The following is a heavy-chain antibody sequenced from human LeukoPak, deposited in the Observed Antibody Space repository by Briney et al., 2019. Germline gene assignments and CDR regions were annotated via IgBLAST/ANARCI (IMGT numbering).Heavy chain of an antibody. CDR2: IKSKNVGGTT. V-gene: IGHV3-15*01. CDR1: GFTFSSCS. CDR3: TSHAAFDP. J-gene: IGHJ5*02. Sequence: GGSLRLSCAASGFTFSSCSMNWVRQAPGKGLEWVGRIKSKNVGGTTDYAAPVKGRFTISRDDSKNTVYLQMNSLKIEDTAVNYCTSHAAFDPWGQGTLVTVSS.